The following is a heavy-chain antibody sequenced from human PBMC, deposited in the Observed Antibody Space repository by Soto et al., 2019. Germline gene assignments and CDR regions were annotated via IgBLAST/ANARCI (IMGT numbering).Heavy chain of an antibody. D-gene: IGHD3-10*02. J-gene: IGHJ6*02. V-gene: IGHV3-30-3*01. Sequence: QVQLVESGGGVVQPGRSLRLSCAASGFTFSRFSMHWVRQAPGKGLAWVAVISYDGNNKHFAESVKGRFSISRDDSKKTVYLKMNNLGGDDPAVYYGARDHGMFLSYNYSGMDVWGQGPRVTAPS. CDR1: GFTFSRFS. CDR3: ARDHGMFLSYNYSGMDV. CDR2: ISYDGNNK.